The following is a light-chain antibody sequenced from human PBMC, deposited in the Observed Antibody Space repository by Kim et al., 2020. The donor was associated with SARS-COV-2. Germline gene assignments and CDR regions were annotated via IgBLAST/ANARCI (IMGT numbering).Light chain of an antibody. V-gene: IGKV3-11*01. CDR3: QQRNSWPPAVT. Sequence: PGKRATLSCRASQNIDTYLAWYQQRPGQAPRLLVYDASNRATGFPDRFSSSGSGTDFTLTISSLEPEDFSIYYCQQRNSWPPAVTFGGGTKVDIK. J-gene: IGKJ4*01. CDR1: QNIDTY. CDR2: DAS.